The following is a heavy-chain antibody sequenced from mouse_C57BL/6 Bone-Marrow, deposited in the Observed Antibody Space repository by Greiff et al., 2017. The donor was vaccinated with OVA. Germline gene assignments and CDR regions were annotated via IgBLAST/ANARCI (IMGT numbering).Heavy chain of an antibody. V-gene: IGHV14-2*01. Sequence: EVQLVESGAELVKPGASVKLSCTASGFNIKDYYMHWVKPRTEQGLEWIGRIDPEDGETKYAPKFQGKATITADTSSNTAYLQLSSLTSEDTAVYYCAQDSSGYFPFAYWGQGTLVTVSA. J-gene: IGHJ3*01. CDR2: IDPEDGET. CDR3: AQDSSGYFPFAY. CDR1: GFNIKDYY. D-gene: IGHD3-2*02.